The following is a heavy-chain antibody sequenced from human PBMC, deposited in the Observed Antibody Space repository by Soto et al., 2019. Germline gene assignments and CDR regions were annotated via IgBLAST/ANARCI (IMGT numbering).Heavy chain of an antibody. V-gene: IGHV3-11*06. J-gene: IGHJ6*02. Sequence: QVQLVESGGGLVKPGGSLRLSCAVSGFTVSDHYMTWIRQAPGKGLEWVSYISGSGTYTNYADSVKGRFIISRCIAQNSLWLQINSLRAEDTAVYYCARSSGWRQVVGYKYGLDVWGQGTAVTVSS. CDR1: GFTVSDHY. D-gene: IGHD3-22*01. CDR2: ISGSGTYT. CDR3: ARSSGWRQVVGYKYGLDV.